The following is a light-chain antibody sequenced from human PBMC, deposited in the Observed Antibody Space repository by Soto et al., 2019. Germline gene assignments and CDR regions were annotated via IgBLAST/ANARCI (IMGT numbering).Light chain of an antibody. J-gene: IGKJ5*01. CDR2: GAS. V-gene: IGKV3-11*01. CDR1: QSVSSD. CDR3: QQRSNWPS. Sequence: QSPATLSVSPGERATLSCRASQSVSSDLAWYHQKPGQAPRLLIYGASTRATGIPARFSGSGSGTDFTLTISSLEPEDFAVYYCQQRSNWPSFGQGTRLEIK.